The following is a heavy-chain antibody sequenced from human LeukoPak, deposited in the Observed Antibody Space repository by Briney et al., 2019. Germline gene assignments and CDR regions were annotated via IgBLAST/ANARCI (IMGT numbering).Heavy chain of an antibody. CDR1: GFTFGDYY. Sequence: GGSLRLSCAASGFTFGDYYMSWIRQAPGKGLEWISYISTNVRTVYYADSVKDRFIISRDNAKNSMYLQMNSLRGEDTAVYYCVCYYASGVFYWGQGTLVTVSS. J-gene: IGHJ4*02. CDR3: VCYYASGVFY. D-gene: IGHD3-10*01. V-gene: IGHV3-11*01. CDR2: ISTNVRTV.